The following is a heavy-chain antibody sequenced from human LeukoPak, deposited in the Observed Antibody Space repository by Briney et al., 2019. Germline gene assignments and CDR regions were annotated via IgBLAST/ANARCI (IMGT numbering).Heavy chain of an antibody. D-gene: IGHD2-15*01. V-gene: IGHV2-70*04. CDR1: GFSLSTTGMR. Sequence: SGPTLVKPTQTLILTCTSSGFSLSTTGMRVSWIRQPPGKALEWLARIDWDDDKFYSTSLRTRLTISKDTSKNQVVLTMTDMDPVDTATYYCARLQGAYCSGGGCSNWFDPWGQGTLVTVSS. J-gene: IGHJ5*02. CDR3: ARLQGAYCSGGGCSNWFDP. CDR2: IDWDDDK.